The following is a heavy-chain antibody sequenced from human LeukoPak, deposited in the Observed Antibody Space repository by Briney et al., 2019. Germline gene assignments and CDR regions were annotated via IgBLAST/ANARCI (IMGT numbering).Heavy chain of an antibody. Sequence: QPGGSLRLSCAASGFTFSSYEMNWVRQAPGKGLEWVSYIGSSGSTIYYADSVKGRFTISRDNAKSSLYLQMNSLRAEDTAVYYCAELGITMIGGVWGKGTTVTISS. J-gene: IGHJ6*04. D-gene: IGHD3-10*02. CDR3: AELGITMIGGV. CDR2: IGSSGSTI. CDR1: GFTFSSYE. V-gene: IGHV3-48*03.